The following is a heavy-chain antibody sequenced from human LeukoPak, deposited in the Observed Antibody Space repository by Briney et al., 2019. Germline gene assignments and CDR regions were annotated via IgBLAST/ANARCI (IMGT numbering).Heavy chain of an antibody. Sequence: GGSLRLSCAASGFTFTSYWMSWVRQAPGKGLEWVANIKQDGSEEVYVDSVKGRFTISRDNAKNSLFLQMNTLRAEDTAVYYCARDPYSSTWSYGMDVWGQGTTVTVSS. CDR2: IKQDGSEE. CDR1: GFTFTSYW. D-gene: IGHD6-6*01. J-gene: IGHJ6*02. CDR3: ARDPYSSTWSYGMDV. V-gene: IGHV3-7*05.